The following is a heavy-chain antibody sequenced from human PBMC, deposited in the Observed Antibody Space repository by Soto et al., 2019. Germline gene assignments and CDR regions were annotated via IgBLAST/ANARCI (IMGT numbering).Heavy chain of an antibody. V-gene: IGHV3-66*01. CDR1: GFTVSSNY. J-gene: IGHJ3*02. CDR2: IYSGGST. Sequence: GGSLRLSCAASGFTVSSNYMSWVRQAPGKGLEWVSVIYSGGSTYYADSVKGRFTISRDNSKNTLYLQMNSLRAEDTAVYYCARDRWLSSAFDIWGQGTMVTVSS. D-gene: IGHD3-22*01. CDR3: ARDRWLSSAFDI.